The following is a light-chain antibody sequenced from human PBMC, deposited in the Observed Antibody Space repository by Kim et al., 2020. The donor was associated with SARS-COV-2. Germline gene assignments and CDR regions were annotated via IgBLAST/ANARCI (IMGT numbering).Light chain of an antibody. CDR1: RSVTTR. Sequence: DIQMTQSPSSVSAFVGDRFVVSCRASRSVTTRVNWYQQKPGEAPHLLIYAASRLESGLPARFSGSGAGTEFTLTIRNVQPEDFAIYYCQQTEITPWTFGQGTKVDIK. CDR3: QQTEITPWT. J-gene: IGKJ1*01. V-gene: IGKV1-39*01. CDR2: AAS.